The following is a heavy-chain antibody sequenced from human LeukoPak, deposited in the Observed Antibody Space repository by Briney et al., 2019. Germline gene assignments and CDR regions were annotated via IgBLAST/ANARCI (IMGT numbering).Heavy chain of an antibody. V-gene: IGHV3-21*01. CDR2: ISRSSSYI. Sequence: GGSLRLSCAASGFTFSNYTMHWVRQAPGKGLEWVSAISRSSSYIYYADSVKGRFTISRDNAKNSLYLQMNSLRAEDTAVYYCARRYCSTTNCYAYDDWGQGTLATVSS. D-gene: IGHD2-2*01. CDR3: ARRYCSTTNCYAYDD. J-gene: IGHJ4*02. CDR1: GFTFSNYT.